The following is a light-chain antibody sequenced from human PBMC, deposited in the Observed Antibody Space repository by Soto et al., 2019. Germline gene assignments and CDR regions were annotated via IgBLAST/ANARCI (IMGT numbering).Light chain of an antibody. Sequence: EIVLTQSPGTLSLSPGERATLSCRASQSVTSGYLAWYQQKPGQAPRLLIYGASSRATGIPDRFSGSGSGTDFTLNISRLEPEDFAVYYCQQYGRSPCTFGQGTKLEIK. CDR1: QSVTSGY. J-gene: IGKJ2*01. V-gene: IGKV3-20*01. CDR2: GAS. CDR3: QQYGRSPCT.